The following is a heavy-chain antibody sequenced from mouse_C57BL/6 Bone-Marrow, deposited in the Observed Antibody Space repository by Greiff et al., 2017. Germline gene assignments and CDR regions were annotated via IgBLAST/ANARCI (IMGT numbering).Heavy chain of an antibody. V-gene: IGHV5-4*01. Sequence: EVHLVESGGGLVKPGGSLKLSCAASGFTFSSYAMSWVRQTPEKRLEWVATISDGGSYTYYPDNVKGRFTISRDNAKNNLYLQMSHLKSEDTAMYYCARELGRWYFDVWGTVTTVTVSS. J-gene: IGHJ1*03. CDR3: ARELGRWYFDV. CDR2: ISDGGSYT. CDR1: GFTFSSYA. D-gene: IGHD4-1*01.